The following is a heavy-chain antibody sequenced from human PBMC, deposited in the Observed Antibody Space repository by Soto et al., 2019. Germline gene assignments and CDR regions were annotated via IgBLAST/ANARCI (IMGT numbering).Heavy chain of an antibody. CDR1: GASISGFY. J-gene: IGHJ5*02. CDR3: VRDGTKTLRDWFDP. V-gene: IGHV4-4*07. Sequence: SETLSLTCTVSGASISGFYWSWIRKSAGKGLEWVGRIYATGTTDYNPSLKSRVMMSVDTSKKQFSLKLRSVTAADTAVYYCVRDGTKTLRDWFDPWGQGISVTVSS. CDR2: IYATGTT. D-gene: IGHD1-1*01.